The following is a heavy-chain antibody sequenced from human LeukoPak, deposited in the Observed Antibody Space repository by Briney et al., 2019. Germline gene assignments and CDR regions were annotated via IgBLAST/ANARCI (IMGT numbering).Heavy chain of an antibody. Sequence: PSETLSLTCTVSDDSSRSNNYYWGWIRQPPGKGLEWIGSIYDTGSTFYNPSLKSRVIISVDTSKNQFSLKLSSVTAADTAVYYCQSRFLEWLLDYWGPGTLVTVSS. CDR2: IYDTGST. J-gene: IGHJ4*02. CDR3: QSRFLEWLLDY. V-gene: IGHV4-39*01. D-gene: IGHD3-3*01. CDR1: DDSSRSNNYY.